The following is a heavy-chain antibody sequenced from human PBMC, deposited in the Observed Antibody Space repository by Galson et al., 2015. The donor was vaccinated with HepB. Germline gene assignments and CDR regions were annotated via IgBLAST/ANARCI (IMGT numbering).Heavy chain of an antibody. CDR3: ARDALWGYCSGGSCRPWLAYGMDV. J-gene: IGHJ6*02. Sequence: SLRLSCAASGFTFSSYSMNWVRQAPGKGLEWVSYISSSSSTIYYADSVKGRFTISRDNAKNSLYLQMNSLRDEDTAVYYCARDALWGYCSGGSCRPWLAYGMDVRGQGTTVTVSS. V-gene: IGHV3-48*02. D-gene: IGHD2-15*01. CDR2: ISSSSSTI. CDR1: GFTFSSYS.